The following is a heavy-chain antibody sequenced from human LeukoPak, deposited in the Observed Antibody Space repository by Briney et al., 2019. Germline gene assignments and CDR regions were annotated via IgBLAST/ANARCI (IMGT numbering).Heavy chain of an antibody. J-gene: IGHJ4*02. V-gene: IGHV4-39*01. D-gene: IGHD2/OR15-2a*01. Sequence: SETLSLTCSVSGGSISSSSYYWGWIRQPPGKGLEWIGNVYYSGSTYYNPSFKSRVTISVDTSENQFSLKLSSVTAADTAVYYCARLATAYLGFDSWGQGTLVTVSS. CDR1: GGSISSSSYY. CDR2: VYYSGST. CDR3: ARLATAYLGFDS.